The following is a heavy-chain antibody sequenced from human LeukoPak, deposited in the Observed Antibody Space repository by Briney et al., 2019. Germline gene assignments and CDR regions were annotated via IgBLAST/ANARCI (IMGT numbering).Heavy chain of an antibody. CDR3: ARDYEPYCTNGVSPFDI. V-gene: IGHV3-20*04. Sequence: PGGSLRLSCAASGFTFDDYGMSWVRQAPGKGLEWVSGINWNGGSTGYADSVKGRFTISRDNAKNSLYLQMNSLRAEDTAVYYCARDYEPYCTNGVSPFDIWGQGTMVTVSS. CDR1: GFTFDDYG. D-gene: IGHD2-8*01. J-gene: IGHJ3*02. CDR2: INWNGGST.